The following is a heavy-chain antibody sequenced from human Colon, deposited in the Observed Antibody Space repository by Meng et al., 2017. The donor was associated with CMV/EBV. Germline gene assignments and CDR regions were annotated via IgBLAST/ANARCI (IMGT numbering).Heavy chain of an antibody. V-gene: IGHV3-7*03. CDR2: IKEDGSDK. CDR3: ARDGVVVLGATRD. CDR1: GFTFINYW. Sequence: GESLKISCAASGFTFINYWMSWVRQAPGKGLEWVANIKEDGSDKYYVDSVKGRFTISRDNAKNSLYLQMNSLRAEDTAIYYCARDGVVVLGATRDWGQGTLVTVSS. J-gene: IGHJ4*02. D-gene: IGHD2-15*01.